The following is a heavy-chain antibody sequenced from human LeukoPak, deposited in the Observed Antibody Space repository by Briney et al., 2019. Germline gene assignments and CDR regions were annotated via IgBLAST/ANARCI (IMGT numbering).Heavy chain of an antibody. CDR3: ASSYSGWSVY. D-gene: IGHD6-19*01. CDR2: ISSSSSYI. J-gene: IGHJ4*02. CDR1: AFTFSSYS. Sequence: GGSLRLSCAASAFTFSSYSMNWVRQAPGKGLEWVSAISSSSSYIYYADSVKGRFTISRDNAKNSLYLQMNSLRAEDTAVYYCASSYSGWSVYWGQGTLVTVSS. V-gene: IGHV3-21*01.